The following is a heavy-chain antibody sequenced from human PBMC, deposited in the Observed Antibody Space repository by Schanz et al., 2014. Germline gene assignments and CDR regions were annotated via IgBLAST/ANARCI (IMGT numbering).Heavy chain of an antibody. J-gene: IGHJ6*03. CDR1: GYTFTSDS. CDR2: IVPIAGIT. CDR3: AGTYCSSTSCYTGYYYMDV. Sequence: QVQLVQSGAEVKKPGASVKVSCKASGYTFTSDSMHWVRQAPGQGLEWMGRIVPIAGITNYAQRCQGRVTITADKSSDTAYMELSSLRSEDTAVYYCAGTYCSSTSCYTGYYYMDVWGKGTTVTVSS. D-gene: IGHD2-2*02. V-gene: IGHV1-46*01.